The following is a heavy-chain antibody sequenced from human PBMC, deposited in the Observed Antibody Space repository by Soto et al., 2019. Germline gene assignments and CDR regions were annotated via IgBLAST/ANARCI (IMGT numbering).Heavy chain of an antibody. CDR1: GFTFSSYG. V-gene: IGHV3-33*01. Sequence: GGSLRLSCAASGFTFSSYGMHWVRQAPGKGLEWVAVIWYDGSNKYYADSVKGRFTISRDNSKNTLYLQMNSLRAEDTAVYYCARRHRGDSGSSPRSMDVWGQGTTVTVSS. J-gene: IGHJ6*02. D-gene: IGHD1-26*01. CDR2: IWYDGSNK. CDR3: ARRHRGDSGSSPRSMDV.